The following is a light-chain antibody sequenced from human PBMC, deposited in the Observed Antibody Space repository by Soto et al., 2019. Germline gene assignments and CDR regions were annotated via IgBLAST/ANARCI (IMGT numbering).Light chain of an antibody. CDR1: QTVSDW. J-gene: IGKJ1*01. Sequence: DIQMTQSPSTLSASVGDTVTITCRASQTVSDWLAWYRQRPGKAPELLIFKPSPLDSGVPSRFSGSGSGTEFTLTLSSLQPDDFATYYCQQYNSFSWTFGQGTKVQIK. V-gene: IGKV1-5*03. CDR2: KPS. CDR3: QQYNSFSWT.